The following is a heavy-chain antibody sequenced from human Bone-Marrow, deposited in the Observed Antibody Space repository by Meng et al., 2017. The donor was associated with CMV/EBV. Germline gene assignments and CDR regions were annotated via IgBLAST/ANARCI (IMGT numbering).Heavy chain of an antibody. V-gene: IGHV3-30*04. CDR2: ISYDGSNK. CDR3: ARDPEGAAAGTSSYYGMDV. Sequence: GESLKISCAASGFTFSSYAMHWVRQAPGKGLEWVAVISYDGSNKYYADSVKGRFTISRDNSKNTLYLQMNSRRAADTAVYFCARDPEGAAAGTSSYYGMDVWGQGTTVTVSS. CDR1: GFTFSSYA. D-gene: IGHD6-13*01. J-gene: IGHJ6*02.